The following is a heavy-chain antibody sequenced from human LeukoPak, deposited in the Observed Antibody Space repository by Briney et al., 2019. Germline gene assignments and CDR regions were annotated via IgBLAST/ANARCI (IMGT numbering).Heavy chain of an antibody. V-gene: IGHV4-38-2*02. J-gene: IGHJ5*02. D-gene: IGHD6-13*01. CDR2: IYHSGST. Sequence: MPSGTLSLTCTVSGYSISSGYYWGWIRQPPGKGLEWIGSIYHSGSTYYNPSLKSRVTISVDTSKNQFSLKLSSVTAADTAVYYCARGDSSSWHRANWFDPWGQGTLVTVSS. CDR3: ARGDSSSWHRANWFDP. CDR1: GYSISSGYY.